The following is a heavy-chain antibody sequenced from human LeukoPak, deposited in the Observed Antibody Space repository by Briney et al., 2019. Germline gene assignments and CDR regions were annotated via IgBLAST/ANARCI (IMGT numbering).Heavy chain of an antibody. J-gene: IGHJ1*01. Sequence: PGGSLRLSCAASVFTFSSYGMHWVRQAPGKGLEWVAVISYDGSNKYYADSVKGRFTISRDNSKNTLYLQMNSLRAEDTAVYYCAKPASTTAAGTFHAEYFQHWGQGTLVTVSS. CDR1: VFTFSSYG. V-gene: IGHV3-30*18. D-gene: IGHD6-13*01. CDR2: ISYDGSNK. CDR3: AKPASTTAAGTFHAEYFQH.